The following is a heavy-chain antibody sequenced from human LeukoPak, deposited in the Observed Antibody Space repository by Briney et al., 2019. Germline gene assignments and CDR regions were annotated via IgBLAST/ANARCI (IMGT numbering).Heavy chain of an antibody. Sequence: GGSLRLSCAASGFTFSSYSMNWVRQAPGKGLEWVSSISSSSSYIYYADSVKGRFTISRDNSKNTLYLQMNSLRAEDTAVYYCAREVGPYCSGGSCYPAVDYWGQGTLVTVSS. CDR1: GFTFSSYS. J-gene: IGHJ4*02. CDR3: AREVGPYCSGGSCYPAVDY. CDR2: ISSSSSYI. V-gene: IGHV3-21*01. D-gene: IGHD2-15*01.